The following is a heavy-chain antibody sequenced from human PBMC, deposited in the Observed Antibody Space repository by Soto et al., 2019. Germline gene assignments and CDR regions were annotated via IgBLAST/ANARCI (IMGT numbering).Heavy chain of an antibody. CDR1: GGSISSGDYY. CDR2: IYYSGST. J-gene: IGHJ5*02. Sequence: QVQLQESGPGLVKPSQTLSLTCTVSGGSISSGDYYWSWIRQPPGKGLEWIGYIYYSGSTYYNPSPKGRVTISVDTSKNQFSLKLSSVTAAGTAVYYCARDRTGRNEFDPWGQGTLVTVSS. CDR3: ARDRTGRNEFDP. V-gene: IGHV4-30-4*01. D-gene: IGHD1-1*01.